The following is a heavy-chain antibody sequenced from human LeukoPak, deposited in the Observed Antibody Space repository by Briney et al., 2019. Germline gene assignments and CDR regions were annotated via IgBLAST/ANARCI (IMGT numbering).Heavy chain of an antibody. CDR2: VFTTGST. V-gene: IGHV4-61*02. J-gene: IGHJ4*02. Sequence: PSETLSLTCTVSGGSINSGSFIWNWIRQPAGKGLEWIGRVFTTGSTSYKPSLKSRVTISVDPSKNQFSLNLISVTVADTAVYYCARSGYSYGRYYFDSWGQGTLVTVSS. CDR1: GGSINSGSFI. D-gene: IGHD5-18*01. CDR3: ARSGYSYGRYYFDS.